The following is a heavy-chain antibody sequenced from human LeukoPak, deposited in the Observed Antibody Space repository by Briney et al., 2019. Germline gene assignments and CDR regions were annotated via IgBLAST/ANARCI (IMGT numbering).Heavy chain of an antibody. CDR2: IYTSGST. J-gene: IGHJ5*02. CDR3: ARDRMVAGYCSSTSCYTRDKPNWFDP. CDR1: GGSISSYY. Sequence: PSETLSLTCTVSGGSISSYYWSWIRQPAGKGLEWIGRIYTSGSTNYNPSLKSRVTMSVDTSKNQFSLKLSSVTAADTAVYYCARDRMVAGYCSSTSCYTRDKPNWFDPWGQGTLVTVSS. V-gene: IGHV4-4*07. D-gene: IGHD2-2*02.